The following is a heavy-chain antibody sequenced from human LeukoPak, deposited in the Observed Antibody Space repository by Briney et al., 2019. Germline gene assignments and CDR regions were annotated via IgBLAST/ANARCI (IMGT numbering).Heavy chain of an antibody. V-gene: IGHV4-59*04. CDR2: IYHSGST. J-gene: IGHJ5*02. CDR3: VGLQWYNWFDP. Sequence: PSETLSLTCTVSGGSISSHYWSWIRQPPGKGLEWIGSIYHSGSTYYNPSLKSRVTISVDTSKNQFSLKLSSVTAADTAVYYCVGLQWYNWFDPWGQGTLVTVSS. D-gene: IGHD5-24*01. CDR1: GGSISSHY.